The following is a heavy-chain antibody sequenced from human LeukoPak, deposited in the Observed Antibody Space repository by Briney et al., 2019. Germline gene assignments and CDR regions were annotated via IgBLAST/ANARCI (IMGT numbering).Heavy chain of an antibody. J-gene: IGHJ6*04. CDR2: ISSSGSTI. D-gene: IGHD3-10*02. CDR3: AELGITMIGGV. Sequence: GGSLRLSCAASGFTFSSYEMNWVRQAPGKGLEWVSYISSSGSTIYYADSVKGRFTISRDDAKNSLYLQMNSLRAEDTAVYYCAELGITMIGGVWGEGTTVTISS. CDR1: GFTFSSYE. V-gene: IGHV3-48*03.